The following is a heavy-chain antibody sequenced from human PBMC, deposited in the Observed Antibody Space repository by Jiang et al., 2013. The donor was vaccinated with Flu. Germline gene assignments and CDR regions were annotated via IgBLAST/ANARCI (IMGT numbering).Heavy chain of an antibody. CDR3: ARLLGSGYSYYFDY. Sequence: SISSYYWSWIRQPPGKGLEWIGYIYYSGSTNYNPSLKSRVTISVDTSKNQFSLKLSSVTAADTAVYYCARLLGSGYSYYFDYWGQGTLVTVSS. CDR1: SISSYY. J-gene: IGHJ4*02. D-gene: IGHD3-22*01. V-gene: IGHV4-59*08. CDR2: IYYSGST.